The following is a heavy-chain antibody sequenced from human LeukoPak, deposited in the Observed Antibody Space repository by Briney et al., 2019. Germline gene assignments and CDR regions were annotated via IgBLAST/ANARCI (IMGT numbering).Heavy chain of an antibody. CDR1: GGSISSYY. V-gene: IGHV4-59*01. CDR2: IYYSGST. CDR3: ARGGGYYTSGSYLGY. J-gene: IGHJ4*02. D-gene: IGHD3-10*01. Sequence: SETLSLTCTVSGGSISSYYWSWIRQPPGKGLEWIGYIYYSGSTNYNPSLKSRVTISVDTSKNQFSLKLSSVTAADTAMCYCARGGGYYTSGSYLGYWGRGTLVTVSS.